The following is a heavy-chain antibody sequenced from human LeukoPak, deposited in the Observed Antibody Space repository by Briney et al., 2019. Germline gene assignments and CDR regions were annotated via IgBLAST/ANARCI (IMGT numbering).Heavy chain of an antibody. CDR3: ARDSSPMYDYSNYGPLCAERHYYYYDMDV. V-gene: IGHV3-30-3*01. CDR1: RFTFSSYA. CDR2: RSYDGSNK. Sequence: GVTLRLSCAASRFTFSSYAMHWVRQAPGKGLMWLAVRSYDGSNKYYTDSVKGRFTISRDNSKNTLYLQMNSTRAEDTAVYYCARDSSPMYDYSNYGPLCAERHYYYYDMDVWGQGTTVTVSS. J-gene: IGHJ6*02. D-gene: IGHD4-11*01.